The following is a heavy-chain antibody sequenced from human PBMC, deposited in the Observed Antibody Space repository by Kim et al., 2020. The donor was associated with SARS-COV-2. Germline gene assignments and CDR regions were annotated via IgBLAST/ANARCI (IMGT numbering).Heavy chain of an antibody. Sequence: SLKSRVTISVDTSKNQFSLKLSSVTAADTAVYYCARGGFWSGYRYNWFDPWGQGTLVTVSS. J-gene: IGHJ5*02. D-gene: IGHD3-3*01. CDR3: ARGGFWSGYRYNWFDP. V-gene: IGHV4-30-2*05.